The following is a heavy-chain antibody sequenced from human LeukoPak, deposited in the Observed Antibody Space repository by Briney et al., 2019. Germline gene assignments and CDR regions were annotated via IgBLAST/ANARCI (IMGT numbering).Heavy chain of an antibody. D-gene: IGHD6-13*01. CDR3: ARVVAAAGKDYYYYYMDV. V-gene: IGHV4-59*01. CDR1: GGSISSYY. CDR2: IYYSGST. J-gene: IGHJ6*03. Sequence: SETLSLTCTVSGGSISSYYWSWIWQPPGKGLEWIGYIYYSGSTNYNPSLKSRVTISVDTSKNQFSLKLSSVTAADTAVYYCARVVAAAGKDYYYYYMDVWGKGTTVTVSS.